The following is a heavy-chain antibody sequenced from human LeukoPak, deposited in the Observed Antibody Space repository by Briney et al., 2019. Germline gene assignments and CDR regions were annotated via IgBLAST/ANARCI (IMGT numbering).Heavy chain of an antibody. D-gene: IGHD3-22*01. CDR3: ARHSMYSKSSGCNL. V-gene: IGHV4-34*01. J-gene: IGHJ1*01. CDR2: INDSGSS. Sequence: PSETLSLTCAVYGGSFGGYYWSWIRQPPGKGLEWIGEINDSGSSNYIPSLKSRVTISVDRSKNQFSLWLSSVTAADTAMYYCARHSMYSKSSGCNLWGQGTLVTVSS. CDR1: GGSFGGYY.